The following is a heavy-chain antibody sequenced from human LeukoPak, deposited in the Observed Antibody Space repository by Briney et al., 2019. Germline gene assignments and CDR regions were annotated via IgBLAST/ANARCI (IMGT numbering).Heavy chain of an antibody. J-gene: IGHJ6*03. CDR2: IFTSGST. CDR3: ARHGSYCMDV. V-gene: IGHV4-4*09. CDR1: GGSLSSQY. D-gene: IGHD1-26*01. Sequence: PSETPSLTCTVSGGSLSSQYRNCVRQPPGEGLEWIASIFTSGSTVYNPSLKSRVTISVDTSKNQISLKLSSVTAEDTAVYYCARHGSYCMDVWGKGTTVTVSS.